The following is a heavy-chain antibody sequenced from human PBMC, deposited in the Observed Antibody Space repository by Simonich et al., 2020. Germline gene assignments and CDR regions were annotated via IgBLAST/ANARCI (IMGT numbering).Heavy chain of an antibody. CDR1: GYSIRSGYY. V-gene: IGHV4-38-2*01. Sequence: QVQLQESGPGLVKPSETLSLTCAVSGYSIRSGYYWGWIRQPPGKGLEWIGSIYHSGGTYYTPSLKSRVTISVATTKNQFSLKLSSVTAADTAVYYCARVGYSNYYYYGMDVWGQGTTVTVSS. J-gene: IGHJ6*02. CDR3: ARVGYSNYYYYGMDV. D-gene: IGHD6-13*01. CDR2: IYHSGGT.